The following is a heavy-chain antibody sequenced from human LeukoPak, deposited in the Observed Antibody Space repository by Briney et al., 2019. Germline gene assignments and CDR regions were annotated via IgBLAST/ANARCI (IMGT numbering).Heavy chain of an antibody. CDR2: ISSSSSYI. D-gene: IGHD3-22*01. J-gene: IGHJ4*02. V-gene: IGHV3-21*01. Sequence: GGSLRHSCAASGFTFSSYSMNWVRQAPGKGLEWVSSISSSSSYIYYADSVKDRFTISRDNAKNSLYLQMNSLRAEDTAVYYCAREDYYDSSGYYIHWGQGTLVTVSS. CDR3: AREDYYDSSGYYIH. CDR1: GFTFSSYS.